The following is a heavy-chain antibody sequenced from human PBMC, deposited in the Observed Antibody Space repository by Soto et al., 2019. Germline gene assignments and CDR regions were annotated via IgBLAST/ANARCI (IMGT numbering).Heavy chain of an antibody. CDR3: AKDVAPVVVVASYYMDV. Sequence: QVQLVESGGGVVQPGRSLRLSCAASGFTFSSYGMHWVRQAPGNGLEWVAVISYDGSNKYYADSVKGRFTISRDNSKNTLYLQMNSLRAEDTAVYYCAKDVAPVVVVASYYMDVWGKGTTVTVSS. CDR1: GFTFSSYG. V-gene: IGHV3-30*18. J-gene: IGHJ6*03. CDR2: ISYDGSNK. D-gene: IGHD2-15*01.